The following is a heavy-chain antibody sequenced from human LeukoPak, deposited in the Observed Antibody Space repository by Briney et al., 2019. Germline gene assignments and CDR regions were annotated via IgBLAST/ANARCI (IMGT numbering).Heavy chain of an antibody. Sequence: GSLRLSCAASGFTFSSYAMHWVRQAPGKGLEWVAVISYDGSNKYYADYVKGRFTISRDNSKNTLYLQMNSLRAEDTAVYYCARDSSSSWLAYYYYYGMDVWGQGTTVTVSS. CDR3: ARDSSSSWLAYYYYYGMDV. CDR2: ISYDGSNK. V-gene: IGHV3-30-3*01. CDR1: GFTFSSYA. D-gene: IGHD6-13*01. J-gene: IGHJ6*02.